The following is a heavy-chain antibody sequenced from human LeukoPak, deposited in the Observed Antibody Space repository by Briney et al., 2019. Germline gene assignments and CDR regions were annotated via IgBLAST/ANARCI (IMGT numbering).Heavy chain of an antibody. CDR2: IYHSGST. V-gene: IGHV4-38-2*01. CDR3: ARLTGDGYSPQDSFDI. Sequence: ASETLSLTCAVSGYSISSGYYWGWIRQPPGKGLEWIGSIYHSGSTYYNPSLKSRVTISVDTSKNQFSLKLNSVTAADTAVYYCARLTGDGYSPQDSFDIWGQGTMVTVSS. CDR1: GYSISSGYY. D-gene: IGHD5-24*01. J-gene: IGHJ3*02.